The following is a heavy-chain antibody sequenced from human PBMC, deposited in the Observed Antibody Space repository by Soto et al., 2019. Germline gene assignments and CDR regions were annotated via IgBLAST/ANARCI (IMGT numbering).Heavy chain of an antibody. CDR3: ARGRITMVRGVYYYYMDV. J-gene: IGHJ6*03. CDR1: GESFNGYY. V-gene: IGHV4-34*01. D-gene: IGHD3-10*01. CDR2: INHSARA. Sequence: QVQLQQWGAGLLEPSETLSLTCAVYGESFNGYYWSWLRQTPGKGLEWIGDINHSARAHSNPALKSRVTISVDTSKNQFYMKLNAVTAAYTAVYYCARGRITMVRGVYYYYMDVWGNGTTLTVSS.